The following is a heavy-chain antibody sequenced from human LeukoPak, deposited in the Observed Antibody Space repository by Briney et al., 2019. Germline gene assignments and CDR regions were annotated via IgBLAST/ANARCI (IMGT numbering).Heavy chain of an antibody. V-gene: IGHV3-23*01. D-gene: IGHD2-2*01. CDR3: AKDQGQAVVPRRFDN. J-gene: IGHJ4*02. Sequence: GRSLRLSCAASGVMFINFAMSAGPHAPRKGLGWVSTIYYSVGNTYSAHSVKGRFPISRDNAKNTLYLQMNSLRAEDTAVYYCAKDQGQAVVPRRFDNWGQGTLVTVSS. CDR1: GVMFINFA. CDR2: IYYSVGNT.